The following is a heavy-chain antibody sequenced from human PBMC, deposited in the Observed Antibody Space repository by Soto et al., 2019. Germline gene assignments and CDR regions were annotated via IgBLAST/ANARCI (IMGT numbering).Heavy chain of an antibody. D-gene: IGHD1-1*01. CDR1: GYTFTNYG. CDR3: ARDRVTTPTTRGDYGMDV. Sequence: GASVKVSCKASGYTFTNYGITWVRQAPGQGLEWMGWISDYSVNTNDAQKLQGRVTMTTDTSTSTAYMELRSLRSDDTAVYYCARDRVTTPTTRGDYGMDVWG. CDR2: ISDYSVNT. J-gene: IGHJ6*04. V-gene: IGHV1-18*01.